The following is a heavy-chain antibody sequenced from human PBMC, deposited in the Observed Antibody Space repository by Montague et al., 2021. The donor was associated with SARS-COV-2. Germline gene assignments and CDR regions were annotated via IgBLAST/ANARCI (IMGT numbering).Heavy chain of an antibody. CDR3: ARVQGITMIVVVIGAFDI. CDR1: GGSISSGGYY. V-gene: IGHV4-31*03. D-gene: IGHD3-22*01. CDR2: TYYSGST. Sequence: TLSFTCTVSGGSISSGGYYWSWIRQHPGKGLEWIGYTYYSGSTYYNPSLKSRVTISVDTSKNQFSLKLSSVTAADTAVYYCARVQGITMIVVVIGAFDIWGQGTMVTVSS. J-gene: IGHJ3*02.